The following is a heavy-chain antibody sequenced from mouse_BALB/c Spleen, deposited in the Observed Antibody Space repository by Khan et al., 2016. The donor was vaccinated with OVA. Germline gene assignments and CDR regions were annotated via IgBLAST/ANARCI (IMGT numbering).Heavy chain of an antibody. CDR2: IWGGGGS. V-gene: IGHV2-6-4*01. D-gene: IGHD2-14*01. J-gene: IGHJ4*01. Sequence: QVQLMESGPGLVAPSQSLSITCTVSGFSLSRYNIHWVRQPPGKGLEWLGMIWGGGGSDYNSTLKSRLSISKDNSKRQVFLKMNSLQTDDTAMYYCARAYYRYDGYYAMDYWGQGTSVTVSS. CDR3: ARAYYRYDGYYAMDY. CDR1: GFSLSRYN.